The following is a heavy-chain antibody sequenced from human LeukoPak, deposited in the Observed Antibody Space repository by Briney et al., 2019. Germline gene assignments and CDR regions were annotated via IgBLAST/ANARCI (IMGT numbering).Heavy chain of an antibody. Sequence: ASVRVSCKASGYTFTSYGISWVRQAPGQGLEWMGWISAYNGNTNYAQKLQGRVTMTTDTSTSTAYMELRSLRSDDTAVYYCAREEDYDYVWGSYRLFDYWGQGTLVTVSS. V-gene: IGHV1-18*01. CDR3: AREEDYDYVWGSYRLFDY. D-gene: IGHD3-16*02. CDR2: ISAYNGNT. CDR1: GYTFTSYG. J-gene: IGHJ4*02.